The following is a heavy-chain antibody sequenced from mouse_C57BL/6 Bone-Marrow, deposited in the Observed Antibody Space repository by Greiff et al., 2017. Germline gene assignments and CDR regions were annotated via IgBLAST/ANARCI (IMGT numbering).Heavy chain of an antibody. J-gene: IGHJ4*01. CDR1: GYTFTDYE. V-gene: IGHV1-15*01. CDR2: IDPETGGT. CDR3: RRSITTVVRRTYYAIHY. D-gene: IGHD1-1*01. Sequence: VQLQQSGAELVRPGASVTLSCKASGYTFTDYEMHWVKQTPVHGLEWIGAIDPETGGTAYNQKFKGKAILTADKSSSTAYMELRSLTSEDSAVYYCRRSITTVVRRTYYAIHYWRQGTSVTVTS.